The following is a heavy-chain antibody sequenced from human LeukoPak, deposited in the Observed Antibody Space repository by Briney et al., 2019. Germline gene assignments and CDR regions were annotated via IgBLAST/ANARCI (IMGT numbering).Heavy chain of an antibody. CDR2: ISAYNGNT. CDR3: GRKAGDCGGGSCYSIDY. CDR1: GYTFTSYG. J-gene: IGHJ4*02. D-gene: IGHD2-15*01. V-gene: IGHV1-18*01. Sequence: ASVKVSCKASGYTFTSYGISWVRQAPGQGLEWMGWISAYNGNTNYAQKRQGRVTMTTDTSTSTAYMEVSSLRSEDTAVYYCGRKAGDCGGGSCYSIDYWGQGTLVTVSS.